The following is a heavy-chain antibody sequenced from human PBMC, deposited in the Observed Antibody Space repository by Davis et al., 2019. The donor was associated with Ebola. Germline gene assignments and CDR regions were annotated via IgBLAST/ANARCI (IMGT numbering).Heavy chain of an antibody. Sequence: GESLKISCVASGFTFDDYAMHWVRQPPGKGLEWVSGVSWHGGILGYADSVKGRFTISRDNAKNSLYLEMNNLRAEDTALYYCAKGVLRFSGWPYYYYAMDVWGKGTTVTVSS. V-gene: IGHV3-9*01. J-gene: IGHJ6*04. CDR1: GFTFDDYA. D-gene: IGHD3-3*01. CDR3: AKGVLRFSGWPYYYYAMDV. CDR2: VSWHGGIL.